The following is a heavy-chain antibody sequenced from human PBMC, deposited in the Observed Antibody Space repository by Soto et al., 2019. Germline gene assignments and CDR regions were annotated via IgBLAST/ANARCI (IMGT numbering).Heavy chain of an antibody. D-gene: IGHD2-2*01. V-gene: IGHV3-15*01. CDR3: TTDPTSRDIVVVPAAMADYYYYYMDV. Sequence: PGGSLRLSCAASGFTFSNAWMSWVRQAPGKGLEWVGRIKSKTDGGTTDYAAPVKGRFTISRDDSKNTLYLQMNSLKTEDTAVYYCTTDPTSRDIVVVPAAMADYYYYYMDVWGKGTTVTVSS. CDR2: IKSKTDGGTT. CDR1: GFTFSNAW. J-gene: IGHJ6*03.